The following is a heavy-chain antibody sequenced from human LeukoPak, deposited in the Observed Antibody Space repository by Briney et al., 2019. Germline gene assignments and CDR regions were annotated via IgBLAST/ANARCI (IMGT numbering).Heavy chain of an antibody. Sequence: SETLSLTCTDSGGSISSYYWSWIRQPPGKGLEWIGYIYYSGSTNYKPSLKSRVTISVDTSKNQFSLQLSSVTAADAAVQLCARAGYYGSAPKPGWFDPWGQGTLVTVSS. J-gene: IGHJ5*02. CDR3: ARAGYYGSAPKPGWFDP. CDR1: GGSISSYY. CDR2: IYYSGST. V-gene: IGHV4-59*01. D-gene: IGHD3-10*01.